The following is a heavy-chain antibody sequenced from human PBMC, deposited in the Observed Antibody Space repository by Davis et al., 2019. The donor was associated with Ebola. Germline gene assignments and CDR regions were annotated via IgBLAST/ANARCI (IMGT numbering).Heavy chain of an antibody. Sequence: SETLSLTCTVSGGSISSYYWTWIRQPPGKGLEWIGYIYYSGSTYYNPSLKSRVTISVDTSKNQFSLKPSSVTAADTAVYYCARDPITIFGVVGAFDIWGQGTMVTVSS. CDR3: ARDPITIFGVVGAFDI. CDR2: IYYSGST. CDR1: GGSISSYY. D-gene: IGHD3-3*01. V-gene: IGHV4-59*12. J-gene: IGHJ3*02.